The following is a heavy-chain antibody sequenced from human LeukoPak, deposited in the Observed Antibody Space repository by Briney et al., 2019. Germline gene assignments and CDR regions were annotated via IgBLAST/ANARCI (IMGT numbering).Heavy chain of an antibody. D-gene: IGHD3-3*01. CDR1: GYTFTSYG. J-gene: IGHJ4*02. Sequence: GASVKVSCKAPGYTFTSYGISWVRQAPGQGLEWMGWISAYNGNTNYAQKLQGRVTMTTDTSTSTAYMELRSLRSDDTAVYYCARDPIPPTYYDFWSGYYPPYFDYWGQGTLVTVSS. CDR3: ARDPIPPTYYDFWSGYYPPYFDY. CDR2: ISAYNGNT. V-gene: IGHV1-18*01.